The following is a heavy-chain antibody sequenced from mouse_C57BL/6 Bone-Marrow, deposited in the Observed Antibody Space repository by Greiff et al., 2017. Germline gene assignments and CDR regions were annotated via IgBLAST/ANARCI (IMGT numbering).Heavy chain of an antibody. CDR2: INPNNGGT. Sequence: EVQLQQSGPELVKPGASVKISCKASGYTFTDYYMNWVKQSHGKSLEWIGDINPNNGGTSYNQKFKGKATLTVDKSSSTAYMALRSLTSEDSAVYYSARIHSNYYPRDYWGQGTSVTVSS. CDR3: ARIHSNYYPRDY. CDR1: GYTFTDYY. V-gene: IGHV1-26*01. J-gene: IGHJ4*01.